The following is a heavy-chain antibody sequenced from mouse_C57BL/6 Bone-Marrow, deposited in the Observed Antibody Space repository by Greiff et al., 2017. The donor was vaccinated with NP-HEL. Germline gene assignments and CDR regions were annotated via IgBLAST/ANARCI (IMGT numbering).Heavy chain of an antibody. V-gene: IGHV1-59*01. D-gene: IGHD1-1*01. CDR3: ALLRRYFDY. J-gene: IGHJ2*01. CDR1: GYTFTSYW. Sequence: QVQLQQPGAELVRPGTSVKLSCKASGYTFTSYWMHWVKQRPGQGLEWIGVIDPSDSYTNYNQKFKGKATLTVDTSSSTAYMQLSSLTSEDSAVYYCALLRRYFDYWGQGTTLTVSS. CDR2: IDPSDSYT.